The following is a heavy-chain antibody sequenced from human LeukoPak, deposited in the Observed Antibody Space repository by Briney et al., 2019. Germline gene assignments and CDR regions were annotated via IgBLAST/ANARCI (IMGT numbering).Heavy chain of an antibody. V-gene: IGHV4-4*02. D-gene: IGHD2-2*01. CDR1: GGSISDHNW. CDR2: IYHSGST. CDR3: VGSGGYCGSTTCHVEYFDL. Sequence: PSETLSLTCAVSGGSISDHNWWSWVRQPPGKGLEWLGEIYHSGSTNYNPSLKSRVTISVDTSKNQFSLKLSSVTAADTAVYYCVGSGGYCGSTTCHVEYFDLWGRGTLVTVSS. J-gene: IGHJ2*01.